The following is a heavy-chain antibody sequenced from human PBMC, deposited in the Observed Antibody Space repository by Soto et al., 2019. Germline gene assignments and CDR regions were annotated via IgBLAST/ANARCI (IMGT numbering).Heavy chain of an antibody. D-gene: IGHD3-9*01. CDR2: INPSGGST. CDR1: GYTFTSYY. V-gene: IGHV1-46*03. J-gene: IGHJ5*02. Sequence: ASVKVSCKASGYTFTSYYMHWVRQAPGQGLEWMGIINPSGGSTSYAQKFQGRVTMTRDTSMSTVYMELSSLRSEDTAVYYCAGQRYFDWLTRHWFDPWGQGTLVTVSS. CDR3: AGQRYFDWLTRHWFDP.